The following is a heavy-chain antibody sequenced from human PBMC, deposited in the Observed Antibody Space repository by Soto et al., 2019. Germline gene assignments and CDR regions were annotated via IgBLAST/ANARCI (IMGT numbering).Heavy chain of an antibody. J-gene: IGHJ4*02. Sequence: SETLSLTCTVSGGSIRSSSSYWGWIRQPPGKGLEWIGSIYYSGTTYYNPSLKSRVTISVDTSKNQFSLNLSSVTAADTAVYFCARDPSGLVVGNFVYWGQGTLVTVS. V-gene: IGHV4-39*02. CDR3: ARDPSGLVVGNFVY. D-gene: IGHD1-26*01. CDR1: GGSIRSSSSY. CDR2: IYYSGTT.